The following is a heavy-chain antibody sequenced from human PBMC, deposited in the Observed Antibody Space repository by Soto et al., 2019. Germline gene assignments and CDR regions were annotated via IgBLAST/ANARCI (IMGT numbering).Heavy chain of an antibody. V-gene: IGHV4-30-4*01. CDR1: GVSVSRDYQ. D-gene: IGHD1-26*01. CDR3: ARAWDF. CDR2: ISYSGSP. Sequence: PSETLSLTXTVSGVSVSRDYQWIWIRQPPGKGLEWIGHISYSGSPYYHPSLRSRLSISVDTSKNQFSLKVKSVTAADTAVYYCARAWDFWGQGTLVTVSS. J-gene: IGHJ1*01.